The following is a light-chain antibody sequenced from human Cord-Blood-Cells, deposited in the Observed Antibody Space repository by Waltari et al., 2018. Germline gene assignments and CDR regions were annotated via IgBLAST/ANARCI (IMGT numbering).Light chain of an antibody. J-gene: IGKJ3*01. CDR3: QQYYSTPPT. CDR2: WAS. Sequence: DIVMSQSPDSLAVSLGETATIPCTSSPSVLYSSNNKNYLAWYQQKPGQPPKLLIYWASTRESGVPDRFGGSGSGTDFTLTISSLQAEDVAVYYCQQYYSTPPTFGPGTKVDIK. CDR1: PSVLYSSNNKNY. V-gene: IGKV4-1*01.